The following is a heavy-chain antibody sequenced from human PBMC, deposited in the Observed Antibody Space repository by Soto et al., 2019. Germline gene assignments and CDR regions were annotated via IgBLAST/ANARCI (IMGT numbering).Heavy chain of an antibody. D-gene: IGHD2-15*01. CDR1: GFTFSSYW. Sequence: EVQLVESGGGLVQPGGSLRLSCAASGFTFSSYWMHWVRQAPGKGLVWISRINTDGSSTSYVDSVQGRFTISRDNGKITLFLQMNSLRGEDTAVYYCARRGSGVTRGLHYWGQGTLVTVSS. V-gene: IGHV3-74*01. J-gene: IGHJ4*02. CDR3: ARRGSGVTRGLHY. CDR2: INTDGSST.